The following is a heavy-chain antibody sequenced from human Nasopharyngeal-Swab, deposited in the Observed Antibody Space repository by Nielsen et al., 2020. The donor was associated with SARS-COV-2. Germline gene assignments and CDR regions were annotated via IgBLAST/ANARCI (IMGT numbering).Heavy chain of an antibody. V-gene: IGHV3-21*01. CDR2: IIGSSSYI. D-gene: IGHD2-2*01. CDR3: ARDPGCSSTSCYV. J-gene: IGHJ4*02. Sequence: GESLKISCAASGFTFSSYSMNWVRQAPGKGLEWVSSIIGSSSYIYYADSMKGRFTISRDNAKNSLYLQMNSLRAEDTAVYYCARDPGCSSTSCYVWGQGTLVTVSS. CDR1: GFTFSSYS.